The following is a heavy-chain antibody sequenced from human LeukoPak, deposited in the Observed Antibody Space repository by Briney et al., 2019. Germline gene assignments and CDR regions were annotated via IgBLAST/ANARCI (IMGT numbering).Heavy chain of an antibody. V-gene: IGHV4-39*07. D-gene: IGHD3-22*01. CDR1: GGSISSSSYY. J-gene: IGHJ5*02. CDR3: ARGRYYYDSRQLSLRRWWFDP. Sequence: SETLSLTCTVSGGSISSSSYYWGWIRQPPGKGLEWIGSIYYSGSTYYNPSLKSRVTISVDTSKNQFSLKLSSVTAADTAVYYCARGRYYYDSRQLSLRRWWFDPWGQGTLVTVSS. CDR2: IYYSGST.